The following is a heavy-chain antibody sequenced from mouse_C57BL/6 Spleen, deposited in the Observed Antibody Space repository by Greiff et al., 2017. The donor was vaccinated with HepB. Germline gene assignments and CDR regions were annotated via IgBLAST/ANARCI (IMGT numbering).Heavy chain of an antibody. CDR1: GYTFTSYW. CDR2: IHPSSGST. V-gene: IGHV1-64*01. D-gene: IGHD2-5*01. Sequence: QVQLQQPGAELVKPGASVKLSCKASGYTFTSYWMHWVKQRPGQGLEWIGMIHPSSGSTNYNEKFKSKATLTVDKSSSTAYMKRSSLTSEDSAVYYCGREWGYSNRDAMDYWGQGTSVTVSS. CDR3: GREWGYSNRDAMDY. J-gene: IGHJ4*01.